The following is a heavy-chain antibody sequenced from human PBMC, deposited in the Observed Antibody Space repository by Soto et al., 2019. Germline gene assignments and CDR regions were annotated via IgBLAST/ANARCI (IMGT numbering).Heavy chain of an antibody. J-gene: IGHJ6*03. CDR3: ARARSRGDFSYYYYYYMDV. CDR2: MNPNSGNT. D-gene: IGHD2-21*02. Sequence: ASVKVSCKASGYTFTIYDINWVRQATGQGLEWMGWMNPNSGNTGYAQKFQGRVTMTRNTSISTAYMELSSLRSEDTAVYYCARARSRGDFSYYYYYYMDVWGKGTTVTVSS. V-gene: IGHV1-8*01. CDR1: GYTFTIYD.